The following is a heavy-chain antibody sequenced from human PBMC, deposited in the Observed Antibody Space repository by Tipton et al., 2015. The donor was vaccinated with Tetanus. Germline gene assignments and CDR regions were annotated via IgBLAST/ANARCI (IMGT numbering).Heavy chain of an antibody. CDR2: NYYSGSA. CDR3: ARRGGDFLTGYYDS. Sequence: LRLSCTVSGGSLSGYYWNWIRQSPGKGLEWIGYNYYSGSAIYNPSLKSRVTISLDTSKNQISLRLNSVTAADTAVYYCARRGGDFLTGYYDSWGQGTLVTVSS. J-gene: IGHJ4*02. D-gene: IGHD3-9*01. CDR1: GGSLSGYY. V-gene: IGHV4-59*01.